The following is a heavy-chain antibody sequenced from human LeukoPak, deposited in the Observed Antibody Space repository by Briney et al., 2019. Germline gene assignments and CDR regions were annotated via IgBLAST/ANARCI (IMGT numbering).Heavy chain of an antibody. Sequence: SVKVSCKASGGTFSSYAISWVRQAPGQGLEWMGRIIPILGIANYAQKFQGRVTITADKSTSTAYMELSSLRSEDTAVYYCARGKVRGQFYYYGMDVWGQGTTVTVSS. CDR2: IIPILGIA. V-gene: IGHV1-69*04. J-gene: IGHJ6*02. D-gene: IGHD3-10*01. CDR1: GGTFSSYA. CDR3: ARGKVRGQFYYYGMDV.